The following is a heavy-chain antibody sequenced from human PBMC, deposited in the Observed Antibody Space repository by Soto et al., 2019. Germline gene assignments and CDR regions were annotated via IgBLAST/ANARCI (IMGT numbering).Heavy chain of an antibody. Sequence: SVKVSCKASGGTFSSYAISWVRQAPGQGLEWMGGIIPIFGTANYAQKFQGRVTITADESTSTAYMELSSLRSEDTAVYYCANFLLGSDSSGWESYNWFDPWGQGTLVTVSS. V-gene: IGHV1-69*13. CDR3: ANFLLGSDSSGWESYNWFDP. CDR1: GGTFSSYA. J-gene: IGHJ5*02. CDR2: IIPIFGTA. D-gene: IGHD6-19*01.